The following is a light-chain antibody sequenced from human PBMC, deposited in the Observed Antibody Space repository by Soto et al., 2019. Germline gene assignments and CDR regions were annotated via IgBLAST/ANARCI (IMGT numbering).Light chain of an antibody. Sequence: EILMTQSPSTVSVSPGERATLSCRASESVSSKLAWYQHKPGQAPRLLFYGASTRATDIPARFSGSGSGTEFTLTISSLQSEDFAVYYCQQHSKWPRTFGQGAKADIK. V-gene: IGKV3-15*01. J-gene: IGKJ1*01. CDR1: ESVSSK. CDR3: QQHSKWPRT. CDR2: GAS.